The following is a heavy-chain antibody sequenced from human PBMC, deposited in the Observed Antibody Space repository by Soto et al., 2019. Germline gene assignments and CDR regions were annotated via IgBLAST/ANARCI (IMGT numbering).Heavy chain of an antibody. J-gene: IGHJ6*02. CDR2: IIPIFGTA. D-gene: IGHD6-13*01. V-gene: IGHV1-69*01. CDR1: GGTFSSYA. Sequence: QVQLVQSGAEVKKPGSSVKVSCKASGGTFSSYATSWVRQAPGQGLEWMGGIIPIFGTANYAQKFQGRVTITADESTSTAYMELSSLRSEDTAVYYCARGDNSSSWYYYYYYGMDVWGQGTTVTVSS. CDR3: ARGDNSSSWYYYYYYGMDV.